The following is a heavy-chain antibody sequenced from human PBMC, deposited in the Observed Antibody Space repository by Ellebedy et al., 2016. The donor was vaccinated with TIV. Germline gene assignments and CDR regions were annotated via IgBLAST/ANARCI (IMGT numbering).Heavy chain of an antibody. D-gene: IGHD3-22*01. CDR3: ARDRSRTMIALDY. Sequence: PGGSLRLSCAGSGFYWMHWVRQAPGKGLVWVSRINPEETTTNYADSVKGRFTISRDYSKNSLFLQMNSLRVEDTAVYYCARDRSRTMIALDYWGQGTLVTVSS. V-gene: IGHV3-74*01. J-gene: IGHJ4*02. CDR2: INPEETTT. CDR1: GFYW.